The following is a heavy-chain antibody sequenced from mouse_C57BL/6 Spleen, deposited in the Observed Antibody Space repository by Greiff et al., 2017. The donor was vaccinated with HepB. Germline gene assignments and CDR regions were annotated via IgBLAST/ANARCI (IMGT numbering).Heavy chain of an antibody. CDR3: ARDDGYGEYAVDY. D-gene: IGHD2-3*01. J-gene: IGHJ4*01. CDR1: GFSLSTSGMG. Sequence: QVTLKVSGPGILQSSQTLSLSCSFSGFSLSTSGMGVSWIRQPSGKGLGWLAHIYWDDDKRYNPSLKSRLTISKDTSRNQVYLKITSVDTADTATYYGARDDGYGEYAVDYWGQGTSVTVSS. V-gene: IGHV8-12*01. CDR2: IYWDDDK.